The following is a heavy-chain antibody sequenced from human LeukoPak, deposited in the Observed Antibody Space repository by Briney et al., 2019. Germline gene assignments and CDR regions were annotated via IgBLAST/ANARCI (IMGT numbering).Heavy chain of an antibody. CDR1: GGSISSGSYY. D-gene: IGHD6-6*01. CDR2: IYYSGST. J-gene: IGHJ4*02. V-gene: IGHV4-39*01. Sequence: SETLSLTCTVSGGSISSGSYYWGWIRQPPGKGLEWIGSIYYSGSTYYNPSLKSRVTISVDTSKNQFSLKLSSVTAADSAVYYCARLTRLSTSPDRYYLDYWGQGTLVTVSS. CDR3: ARLTRLSTSPDRYYLDY.